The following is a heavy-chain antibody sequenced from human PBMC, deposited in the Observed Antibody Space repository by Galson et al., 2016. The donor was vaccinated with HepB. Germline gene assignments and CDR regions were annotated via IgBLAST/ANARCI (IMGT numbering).Heavy chain of an antibody. J-gene: IGHJ6*02. CDR1: GYNFNIYW. D-gene: IGHD3-3*01. V-gene: IGHV5-51*01. CDR2: IYPGDSDT. Sequence: QSGAEVKQPGESLKISCKTSGYNFNIYWIAWVRQMPGTGPEWMGIIYPGDSDTGYSPSFQGQVTISADKSISPAYLQWSSLKASDTAMFYCARVFWPPHRDRYYYGMDVWGQGTTVTVSS. CDR3: ARVFWPPHRDRYYYGMDV.